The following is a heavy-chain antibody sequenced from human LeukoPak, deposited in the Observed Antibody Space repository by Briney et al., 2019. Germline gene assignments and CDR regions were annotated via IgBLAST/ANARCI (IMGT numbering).Heavy chain of an antibody. J-gene: IGHJ4*02. CDR2: IRSNGASA. CDR1: GFSFSSFA. Sequence: PGGSLRLSCAASGFSFSSFAMTWVRQAPGKGLEWVSTIRSNGASAYNADSVKGRFTISRDNSKNTLYLQMNSLRAEDTAIYYCARGQEFDDVLFDSWGQGPLVTVPS. D-gene: IGHD1-1*01. V-gene: IGHV3-23*01. CDR3: ARGQEFDDVLFDS.